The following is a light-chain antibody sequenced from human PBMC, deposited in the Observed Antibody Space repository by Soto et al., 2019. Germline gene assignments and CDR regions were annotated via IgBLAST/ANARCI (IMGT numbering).Light chain of an antibody. J-gene: IGKJ1*01. CDR3: MRSTHFPRT. CDR1: QSIVHSNGDTY. V-gene: IGKV2-24*01. Sequence: DVVMTQTPLSSPVTLGQPASISCRSSQSIVHSNGDTYVSWLLQRPGQPPRLLISEISKRFSGVPDRFSGSGAETDFTLRISRVEAEDVGVYFCMRSTHFPRTFGHGTKVDIK. CDR2: EIS.